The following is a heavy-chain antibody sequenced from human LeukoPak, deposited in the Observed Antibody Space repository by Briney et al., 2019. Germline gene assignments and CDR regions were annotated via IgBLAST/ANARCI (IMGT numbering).Heavy chain of an antibody. Sequence: GGSLRLSCSASGFTFSSYAMHWVRQAPGKGLEYVSAISSNGGSTYYADSVKGRFTISRDNSKNTLYLQMSSLRAEDTAVYYCVEVTGIAAAGTGPHDYWGQGTLVTVSS. J-gene: IGHJ4*02. CDR3: VEVTGIAAAGTGPHDY. V-gene: IGHV3-64D*06. CDR2: ISSNGGST. D-gene: IGHD6-13*01. CDR1: GFTFSSYA.